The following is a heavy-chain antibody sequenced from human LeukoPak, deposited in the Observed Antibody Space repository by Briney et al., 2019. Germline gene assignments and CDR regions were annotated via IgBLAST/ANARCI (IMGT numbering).Heavy chain of an antibody. D-gene: IGHD3-10*01. J-gene: IGHJ6*03. V-gene: IGHV4-59*12. CDR2: IYYSGST. CDR1: GGSISTYY. CDR3: ARDTYYGSGSYYLYYYYMDV. Sequence: SETLSLTCTVSGGSISTYYWSWIRQPPGKGLEWIGYIYYSGSTNYNPSLKSRVTISVDTSKNQFSLKLSSVTAADTAVYYCARDTYYGSGSYYLYYYYMDVWGKGTTVTVSS.